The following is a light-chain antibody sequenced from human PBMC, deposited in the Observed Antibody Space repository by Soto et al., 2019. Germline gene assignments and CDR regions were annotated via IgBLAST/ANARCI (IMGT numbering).Light chain of an antibody. CDR1: QSVSSKY. CDR3: QHRRDSPPG. V-gene: IGKV3D-20*02. J-gene: IGKJ3*01. Sequence: EIVLTQSPGTLSLSPGERATLSCRASQSVSSKYLAWYQQKPGQAPRVLIYGTSIRASGVPERFSGGGSGTDFTLTITRLEPEDYALYFCQHRRDSPPGFGPGTRVEIK. CDR2: GTS.